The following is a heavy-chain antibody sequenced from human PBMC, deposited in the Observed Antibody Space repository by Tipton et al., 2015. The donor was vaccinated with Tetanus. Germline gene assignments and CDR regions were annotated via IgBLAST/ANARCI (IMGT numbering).Heavy chain of an antibody. Sequence: SLRLSCAASEFSFSRYWMHWVRQGPGKGLVWVARINYDGRSTSYADFVKGRFIISRDNTKSTLYLQMNSLRAEDTAVYYCVKDRGDTGTYIFDYWGQGAPVTVSS. V-gene: IGHV3-74*01. J-gene: IGHJ4*02. CDR3: VKDRGDTGTYIFDY. CDR1: EFSFSRYW. CDR2: INYDGRST. D-gene: IGHD1-26*01.